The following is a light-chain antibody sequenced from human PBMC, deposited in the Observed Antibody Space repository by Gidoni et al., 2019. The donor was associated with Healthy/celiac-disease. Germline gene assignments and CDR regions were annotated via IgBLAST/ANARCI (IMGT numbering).Light chain of an antibody. CDR3: QQYGSSPLT. J-gene: IGKJ4*01. Sequence: VLTQSPGTLSLSPGERATLSCRASQSVRSSYLAWYQQKPGRAPRLLIYGASSRATGIPDRFSGSGSGTDFTLTISRLEPEDFAVYYCQQYGSSPLTFGGGTKVEIK. V-gene: IGKV3-20*01. CDR2: GAS. CDR1: QSVRSSY.